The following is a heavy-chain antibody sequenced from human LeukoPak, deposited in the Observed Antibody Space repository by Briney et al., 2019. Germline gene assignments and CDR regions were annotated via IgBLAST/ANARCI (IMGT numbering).Heavy chain of an antibody. V-gene: IGHV4-59*01. Sequence: PSETLSLTCTVSGGSISSYHWSWIRQPPGKGLEWIGYIYYSGSTNYNPSLKSRVTISVDTSKNQFSLKLSSVTAADTAVYYCARESIAARMWFDPWGQGTLVTVSS. D-gene: IGHD6-6*01. J-gene: IGHJ5*02. CDR2: IYYSGST. CDR1: GGSISSYH. CDR3: ARESIAARMWFDP.